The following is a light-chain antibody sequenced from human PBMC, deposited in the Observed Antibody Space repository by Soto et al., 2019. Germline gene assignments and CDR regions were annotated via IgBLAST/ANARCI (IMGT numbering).Light chain of an antibody. CDR2: AAS. CDR1: QGISSY. Sequence: AIRMTQSPSSFSASTGDRVTITCRASQGISSYLAWYQQKPGKAPKHLIYAASTLQSGVPSRFSGSGSGTDFTLTISCLQSEDFATYYCQQYYSYPRTFGQGTKV. J-gene: IGKJ1*01. V-gene: IGKV1-8*01. CDR3: QQYYSYPRT.